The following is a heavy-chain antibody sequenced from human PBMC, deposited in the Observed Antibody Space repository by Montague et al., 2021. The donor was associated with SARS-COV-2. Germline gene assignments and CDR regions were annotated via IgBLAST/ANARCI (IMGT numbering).Heavy chain of an antibody. Sequence: TLSLTCTVSGGSISSGSYYWSWIRQPAGKGLEWIGRIYTSGSTNYNPSLKSRVTISVDTSKNQFSLKLSSVIAADTAVYYCAREGFVEITIFGVAQGWYFDLWGRGTLVTVSS. J-gene: IGHJ2*01. CDR3: AREGFVEITIFGVAQGWYFDL. V-gene: IGHV4-61*02. CDR1: GGSISSGSYY. CDR2: IYTSGST. D-gene: IGHD3-3*01.